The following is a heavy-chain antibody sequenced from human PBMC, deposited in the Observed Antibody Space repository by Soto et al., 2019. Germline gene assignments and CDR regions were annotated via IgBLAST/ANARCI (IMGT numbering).Heavy chain of an antibody. J-gene: IGHJ5*02. D-gene: IGHD3-3*01. CDR1: GGSVSSGSYY. Sequence: SETLSLTCTVSGGSVSSGSYYWSWIRQPPGKGLEWIGYIYYSGSANYNPSLGSRVTISVDTSKNQFSLKLSSVTAADTAVYYCARMAIWSGYHTPWFEPWGQGTLVTVSS. V-gene: IGHV4-61*01. CDR3: ARMAIWSGYHTPWFEP. CDR2: IYYSGSA.